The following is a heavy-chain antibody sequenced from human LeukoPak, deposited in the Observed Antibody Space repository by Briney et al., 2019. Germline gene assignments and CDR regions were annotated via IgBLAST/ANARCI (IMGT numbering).Heavy chain of an antibody. V-gene: IGHV3-74*01. D-gene: IGHD2/OR15-2a*01. CDR3: ARSRGGFYHY. Sequence: GGSLRLSCAASGFTFSNDWMHWVRQAPGKGLVWVSRINTDGSTTTSADSVKGRFTISRDNAKNTLYLQMNSLRVEDTAVYYCARSRGGFYHYWGQGTLVTVSS. CDR2: INTDGSTT. J-gene: IGHJ4*02. CDR1: GFTFSNDW.